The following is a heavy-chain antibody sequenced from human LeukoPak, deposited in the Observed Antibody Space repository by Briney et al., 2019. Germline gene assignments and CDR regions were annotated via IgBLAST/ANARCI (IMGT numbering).Heavy chain of an antibody. J-gene: IGHJ4*02. D-gene: IGHD4-17*01. CDR2: IEHDGREK. Sequence: GGSLRLSCAASGFTFSNYWTNWVRQAPGIGLEWVANIEHDGREKYYVDSVKGRFTISRDNANKSLYLQMNSLRPEDTAVYYCAKDRASTTVRYFDYWGQGTLVTVSS. CDR3: AKDRASTTVRYFDY. CDR1: GFTFSNYW. V-gene: IGHV3-7*01.